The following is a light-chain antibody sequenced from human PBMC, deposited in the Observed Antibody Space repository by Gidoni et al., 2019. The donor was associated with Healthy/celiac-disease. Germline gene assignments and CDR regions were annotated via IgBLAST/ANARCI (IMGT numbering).Light chain of an antibody. J-gene: IGLJ1*01. CDR1: NIGSKR. Sequence: SYVLTQPPHVSVAPGKTARITCGGTNIGSKRVHWYQQKPGQAPVLVIYYDSDRPSGIPERFSGSNSGNTATLTISRVEAGDEADYYCQVWDSSSDHHVFGTGTKVTVL. CDR3: QVWDSSSDHHV. V-gene: IGLV3-21*04. CDR2: YDS.